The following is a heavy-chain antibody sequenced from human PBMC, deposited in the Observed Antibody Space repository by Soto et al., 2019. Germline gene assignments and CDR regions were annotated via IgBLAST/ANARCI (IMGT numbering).Heavy chain of an antibody. Sequence: GGSLRLSCAASGFTFSSYAMHWVRQAPGKGLEYVSAISSNGGSTYYADSVKGRFTISRDNSKNTLYLQMGSLRAEDMAVYYCARSIAARQSDDYYGMDVWGQGTTDTVSS. D-gene: IGHD6-6*01. J-gene: IGHJ6*02. CDR1: GFTFSSYA. CDR2: ISSNGGST. V-gene: IGHV3-64*02. CDR3: ARSIAARQSDDYYGMDV.